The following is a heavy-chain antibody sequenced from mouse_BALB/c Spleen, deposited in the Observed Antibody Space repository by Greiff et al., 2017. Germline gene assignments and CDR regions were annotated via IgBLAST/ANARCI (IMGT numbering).Heavy chain of an antibody. Sequence: EVKLMESGGGLVKPGGSLKLSCAASGFTFSDYYMYWVRQTPEKRLEWVATISDGGSYTYYPDSVKGRFTISRDNAKNNLYLQMSSLKSEDTAMYYCARDPYGNYAWFAYWGQGTLVTVSA. CDR2: ISDGGSYT. D-gene: IGHD2-1*01. CDR1: GFTFSDYY. CDR3: ARDPYGNYAWFAY. J-gene: IGHJ3*01. V-gene: IGHV5-4*02.